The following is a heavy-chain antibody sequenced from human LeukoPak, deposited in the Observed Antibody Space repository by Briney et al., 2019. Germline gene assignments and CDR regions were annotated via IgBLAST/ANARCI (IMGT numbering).Heavy chain of an antibody. V-gene: IGHV3-48*01. CDR3: ARGSGSYSFNLLGFDP. D-gene: IGHD1-26*01. CDR1: GFTFSSYS. CDR2: ISSSSSTI. Sequence: GGSLRLTCAASGFTFSSYSMNWVRQAPGKGLEWVSYISSSSSTIYYADSVKGRFTISRDNAKNSLYLQMNSLRAEDTAVYYCARGSGSYSFNLLGFDPWGQGTLVTVFS. J-gene: IGHJ5*02.